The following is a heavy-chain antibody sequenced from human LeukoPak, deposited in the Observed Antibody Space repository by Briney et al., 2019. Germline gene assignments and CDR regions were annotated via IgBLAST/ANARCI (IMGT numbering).Heavy chain of an antibody. V-gene: IGHV1-2*06. CDR2: IHPSSGDI. CDR3: ARVRGYDYVWGSCPY. J-gene: IGHJ4*02. D-gene: IGHD3-16*01. CDR1: GYTFTGYY. Sequence: ASVKVSCKASGYTFTGYYMQWVRQAPGQGLEWMGRIHPSSGDINYSQKFQGRVTMTRDTSISTAYMELSRLTSDDTAVYYCARVRGYDYVWGSCPYWGQGTLVTVSS.